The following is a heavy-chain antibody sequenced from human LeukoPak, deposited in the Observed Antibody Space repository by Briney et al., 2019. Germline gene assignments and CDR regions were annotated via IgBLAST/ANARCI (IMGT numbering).Heavy chain of an antibody. J-gene: IGHJ4*02. CDR2: ISGSGGST. CDR3: ATSARTYLGSSLDY. CDR1: GFTFSSYA. D-gene: IGHD2-15*01. Sequence: GGSLXLSCAASGFTFSSYAMSWVRQAPGKGLEWVSAISGSGGSTYYADSVKGRFTISRDNAKNTLYLQMNSLRAEDTALYYCATSARTYLGSSLDYWGQGTLVTVSS. V-gene: IGHV3-23*01.